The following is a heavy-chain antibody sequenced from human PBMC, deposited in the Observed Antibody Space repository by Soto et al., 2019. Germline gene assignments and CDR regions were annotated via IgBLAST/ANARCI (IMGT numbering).Heavy chain of an antibody. CDR2: IYYSGDT. CDR1: GGSISSDSFY. D-gene: IGHD2-15*01. J-gene: IGHJ6*02. Sequence: SETLSLTCTVSGGSISSDSFYWAWIRQPPGQGLEWIGIIYYSGDTYYNPSLAGRLTMSVDTSNQFSLTLRSVTAADTALYYCARNQPQRYCSGGTCRPAYGMGVWGQGTTVTVSS. CDR3: ARNQPQRYCSGGTCRPAYGMGV. V-gene: IGHV4-39*01.